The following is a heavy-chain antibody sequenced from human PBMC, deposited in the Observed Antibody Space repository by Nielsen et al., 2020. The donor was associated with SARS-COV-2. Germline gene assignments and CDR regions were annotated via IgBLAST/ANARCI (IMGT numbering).Heavy chain of an antibody. J-gene: IGHJ4*02. CDR3: ARRGGYSGYDFDY. CDR2: INHSGST. D-gene: IGHD5-12*01. Sequence: SETLSLTCAVYGGSFSGYYWSWIRQPPGKGLEWIGEINHSGSTNYNPSLKSRVTISVDTSKNQFSLKLSSVTAADTAVYYCARRGGYSGYDFDYWGQGTLVTVSS. CDR1: GGSFSGYY. V-gene: IGHV4-34*01.